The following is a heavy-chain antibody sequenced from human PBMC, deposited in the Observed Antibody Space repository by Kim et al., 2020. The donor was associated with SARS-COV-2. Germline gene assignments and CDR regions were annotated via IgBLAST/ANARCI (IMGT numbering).Heavy chain of an antibody. CDR2: IYYSGST. D-gene: IGHD2-15*01. J-gene: IGHJ5*02. Sequence: SETLSLTCTVSGGSISSSSYYWCWIRQPPGKGLEWIGSIYYSGSTYYNPSLKSRVTISVDTSKNQFSLKLSSVTAADTAVYYCARQARRGHIVARHDWFDPWGEGTLVTVSS. CDR3: ARQARRGHIVARHDWFDP. CDR1: GGSISSSSYY. V-gene: IGHV4-39*01.